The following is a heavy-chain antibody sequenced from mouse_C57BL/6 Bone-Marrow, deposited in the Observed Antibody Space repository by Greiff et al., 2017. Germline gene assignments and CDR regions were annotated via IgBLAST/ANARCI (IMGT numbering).Heavy chain of an antibody. D-gene: IGHD2-3*01. Sequence: LQESGAELVRPGASVKMSCKASGYTFTSYNMHWVKQTPRQGLEWIGASYPGNGDTYYNQKFKGKATLTVDKSSSTAYMQLSSLTSEDTAVYFCARDGWLLLAYWGQGTLVTVSA. CDR3: ARDGWLLLAY. V-gene: IGHV1-12*01. CDR1: GYTFTSYN. CDR2: SYPGNGDT. J-gene: IGHJ3*01.